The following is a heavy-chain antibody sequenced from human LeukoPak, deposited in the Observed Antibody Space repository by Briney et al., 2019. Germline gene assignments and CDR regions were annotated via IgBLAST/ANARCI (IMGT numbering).Heavy chain of an antibody. V-gene: IGHV4-34*01. Sequence: SETLPLTCAVYGGSFSGYYWSWIRQPPGKGLEWIGEINHSGSTNYNPSLKSRVTISVDTSKNQFSLKLSSVTAADTAVYYCARGVGNILTGYSLDYWGQGTLVTVSS. CDR3: ARGVGNILTGYSLDY. CDR1: GGSFSGYY. J-gene: IGHJ4*02. D-gene: IGHD3-9*01. CDR2: INHSGST.